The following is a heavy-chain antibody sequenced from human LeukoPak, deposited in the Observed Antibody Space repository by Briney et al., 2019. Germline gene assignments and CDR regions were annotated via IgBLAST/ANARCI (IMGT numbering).Heavy chain of an antibody. D-gene: IGHD4-17*01. CDR3: ARGPVDDYGDYTRLGY. CDR2: INPSGGST. CDR1: GYTFTSYY. Sequence: VASVEVSCKASGYTFTSYYMHWVRQAPGQGLEWMGIINPSGGSTSYAQKFQGRVTMTRDTSTSTVYMELSSLRSEDTAVYYCARGPVDDYGDYTRLGYWGQGTLVTVSS. V-gene: IGHV1-46*01. J-gene: IGHJ4*02.